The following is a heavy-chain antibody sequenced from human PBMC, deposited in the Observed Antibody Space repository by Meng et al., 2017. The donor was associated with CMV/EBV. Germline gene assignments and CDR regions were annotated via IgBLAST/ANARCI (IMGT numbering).Heavy chain of an antibody. CDR2: IYSGGST. CDR1: GFTVSSNY. Sequence: VELGDLGGGVVRPGGSLRLACAASGFTVSSNYMSWVRQAPGKGLEWVSVIYSGGSTYYADSVKGRFTISRDNSKNTLYLQMNSLRAEDTAVYYCARDHSGPLSHWGQGTLVTVSS. CDR3: ARDHSGPLSH. V-gene: IGHV3-66*01. D-gene: IGHD1-1*01. J-gene: IGHJ4*02.